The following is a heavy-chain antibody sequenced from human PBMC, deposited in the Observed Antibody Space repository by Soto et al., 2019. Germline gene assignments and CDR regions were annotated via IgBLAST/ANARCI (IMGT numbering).Heavy chain of an antibody. Sequence: SETLSLTCTVSGFSISSGHYWGWMRQTPGKGLEWIGSTHRSGRTYYSTSLKSRVTISVDTSKNQVSLRLRSVTAADTALYYCATNFYGAYVVHSCGQRTPVTVDS. V-gene: IGHV4-38-2*02. CDR2: THRSGRT. CDR1: GFSISSGHY. CDR3: ATNFYGAYVVHS. D-gene: IGHD4-17*01. J-gene: IGHJ4*02.